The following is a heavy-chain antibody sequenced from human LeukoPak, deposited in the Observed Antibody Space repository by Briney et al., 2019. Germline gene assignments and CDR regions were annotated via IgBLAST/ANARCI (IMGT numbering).Heavy chain of an antibody. CDR1: GYTFNRYY. CDR2: INPSGTST. CDR3: ARAHHDSSGYNY. J-gene: IGHJ4*02. Sequence: ASVKVSCKASGYTFNRYYVHWVRQAPGQGLEWMGIINPSGTSTSYAQKFQGRVTMTRNTSISTAYMELSSLRSEDTAVYYCARAHHDSSGYNYWGQGTLVTVSS. D-gene: IGHD3-22*01. V-gene: IGHV1-46*02.